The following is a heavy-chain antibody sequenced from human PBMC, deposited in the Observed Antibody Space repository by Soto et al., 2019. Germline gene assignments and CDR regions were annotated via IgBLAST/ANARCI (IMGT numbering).Heavy chain of an antibody. D-gene: IGHD6-13*01. CDR3: ARFAKEENPKVGSWYYLDY. CDR2: IYYSGRT. Sequence: QVQLQESGPGLVKPSQTLSLTCTVSGGSISSGGYFWSWVRQHPGKGLEWIGNIYYSGRTYYNPSLKSRVTISVDTSKNQFSLNLSSVTAADTAVYYCARFAKEENPKVGSWYYLDYWGQGTRVTVSS. CDR1: GGSISSGGYF. V-gene: IGHV4-31*03. J-gene: IGHJ4*02.